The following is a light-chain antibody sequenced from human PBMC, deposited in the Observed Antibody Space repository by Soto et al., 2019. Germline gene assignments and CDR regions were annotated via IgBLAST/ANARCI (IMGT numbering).Light chain of an antibody. CDR3: SSYKTSSTVVV. J-gene: IGLJ2*01. CDR1: SSDIGGYNY. CDR2: GVS. Sequence: QSALTQPASVSGSPGQSITISCTGTSSDIGGYNYVSWYQQYPGKAPKLMIFGVSDRPSGVSNRFSGSKSGPTASLTISGLQAEDEADYYCSSYKTSSTVVVFGGGTKLTVL. V-gene: IGLV2-14*01.